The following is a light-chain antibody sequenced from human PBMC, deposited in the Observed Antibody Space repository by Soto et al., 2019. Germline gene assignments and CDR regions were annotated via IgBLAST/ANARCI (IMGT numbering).Light chain of an antibody. Sequence: EIVMTQSPATLSVSPGERATLSCRASQSVSSNLSLYQQKPGQAPRLLIYGASTRATGIPARVSGSGSGTEFTLTISSLKSEDFAVDYCQHYNIWPRTFGQGTPVEIK. CDR1: QSVSSN. CDR2: GAS. V-gene: IGKV3-15*01. CDR3: QHYNIWPRT. J-gene: IGKJ1*01.